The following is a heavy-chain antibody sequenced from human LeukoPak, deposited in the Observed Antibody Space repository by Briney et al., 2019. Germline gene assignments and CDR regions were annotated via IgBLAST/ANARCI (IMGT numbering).Heavy chain of an antibody. CDR2: IYTSGST. V-gene: IGHV4-4*09. CDR1: GGPISSYY. D-gene: IGHD5-24*01. Sequence: PSETLSLTCTVSGGPISSYYWSWIRQPPGKGLEWIGYIYTSGSTNYNPSLKSRVTISVDTSKNQFSLKLSSVTAADTAVYYCARDRPQWVQYYYHHGVDVWGQGTTVTVS. CDR3: ARDRPQWVQYYYHHGVDV. J-gene: IGHJ6*02.